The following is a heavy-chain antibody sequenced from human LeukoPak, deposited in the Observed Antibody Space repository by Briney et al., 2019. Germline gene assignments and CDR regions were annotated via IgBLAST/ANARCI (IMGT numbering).Heavy chain of an antibody. D-gene: IGHD1-14*01. J-gene: IGHJ4*02. V-gene: IGHV3-23*01. Sequence: PGGSLRLSCAASGFTFSSYAMSWVRQAPGKGLEWVSGISGSGGITYYADSVKGRFTISRDNSKNTLYLQMNSLRAEDTAVYYCARAPPEAVSLFDYWGQGTLVTVSS. CDR1: GFTFSSYA. CDR3: ARAPPEAVSLFDY. CDR2: ISGSGGIT.